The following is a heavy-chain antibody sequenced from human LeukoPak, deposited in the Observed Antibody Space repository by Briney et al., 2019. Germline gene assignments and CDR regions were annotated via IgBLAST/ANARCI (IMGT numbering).Heavy chain of an antibody. CDR3: ATVTRYYYDSSGYYY. Sequence: ASVKVSCKVSGYTFTDYYMHWVQQAPRKGLEWMGLVDPEDGETIYAEKFQGRVTITADTSTDTAYMELSSLRSEDTAVYYCATVTRYYYDSSGYYYWGQGTLVTVSS. CDR2: VDPEDGET. V-gene: IGHV1-69-2*01. D-gene: IGHD3-22*01. J-gene: IGHJ4*02. CDR1: GYTFTDYY.